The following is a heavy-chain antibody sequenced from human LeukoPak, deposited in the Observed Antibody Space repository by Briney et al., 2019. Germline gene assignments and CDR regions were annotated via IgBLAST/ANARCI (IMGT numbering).Heavy chain of an antibody. CDR2: IIPILGIA. CDR1: GGTFSSYA. V-gene: IGHV1-69*04. J-gene: IGHJ4*02. Sequence: SVKVSCKASGGTFSSYAISWVRQAPGQGLEWMGRIIPILGIANYAQKFQGRVTITADKSTSTAYMELSSLRSEDTAVYYCATHTAMGPFDYWGQGTLVTVSS. CDR3: ATHTAMGPFDY. D-gene: IGHD5-18*01.